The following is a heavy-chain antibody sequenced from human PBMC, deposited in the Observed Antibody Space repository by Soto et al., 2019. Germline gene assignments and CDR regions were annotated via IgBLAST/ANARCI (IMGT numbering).Heavy chain of an antibody. J-gene: IGHJ6*02. CDR1: GFTFSSYS. V-gene: IGHV3-48*02. Sequence: GGSLRLSCAASGFTFSSYSMNWVRQAPGKGLEWVSYISSSSSTIYYADSVKGRFTISRDNTKNSLYLQMNSLRDEDTAVYYCARGEREDTAMANYYYYGMDVWGQGTTVTISS. CDR3: ARGEREDTAMANYYYYGMDV. CDR2: ISSSSSTI. D-gene: IGHD5-18*01.